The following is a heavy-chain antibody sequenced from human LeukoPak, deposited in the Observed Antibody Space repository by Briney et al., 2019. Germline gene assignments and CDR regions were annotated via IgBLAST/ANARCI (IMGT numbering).Heavy chain of an antibody. CDR3: ARGGDFWSPYDY. V-gene: IGHV4-4*07. Sequence: SETLSLTCTVSGGSISSYYWSWIRQPAGKGLEWIGRIYTSGSTNYNPSLKSRVTISVDKSKNQFSLELSSVTAADTAVYYCARGGDFWSPYDYWGQGTLVTVSS. D-gene: IGHD3-3*01. J-gene: IGHJ4*02. CDR1: GGSISSYY. CDR2: IYTSGST.